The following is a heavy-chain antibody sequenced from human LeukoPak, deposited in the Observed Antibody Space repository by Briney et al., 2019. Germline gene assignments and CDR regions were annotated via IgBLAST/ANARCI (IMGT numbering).Heavy chain of an antibody. CDR3: ARDSRGFQDY. CDR2: INPNSGGT. Sequence: ASVKVSCKVSGYTLTELSMHWVRQAPGKGLEWMGWINPNSGGTNYAQKFQGRVTMTRDTSISTAYMELSRLRSDDTAVYYCARDSRGFQDYWGQGTLVTVSS. V-gene: IGHV1-2*02. D-gene: IGHD3-10*01. J-gene: IGHJ4*02. CDR1: GYTLTELS.